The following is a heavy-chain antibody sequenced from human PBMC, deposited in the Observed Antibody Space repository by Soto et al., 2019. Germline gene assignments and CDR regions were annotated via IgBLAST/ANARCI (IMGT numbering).Heavy chain of an antibody. CDR3: AIQDCTNDVCLEAAVTVGGALEY. J-gene: IGHJ4*02. V-gene: IGHV3-74*01. CDR2: ISSDGTTT. CDR1: GFTFSKYW. D-gene: IGHD2-8*01. Sequence: EVQLVESGGGLVRPRKALRLSCAASGFTFSKYWMHWVRQAPGKGPVWVSYISSDGTTTDYADSVKGRFTISRDNAKNTLYLQMDSVRVEDTAVYYCAIQDCTNDVCLEAAVTVGGALEYWGQGAQVTVSS.